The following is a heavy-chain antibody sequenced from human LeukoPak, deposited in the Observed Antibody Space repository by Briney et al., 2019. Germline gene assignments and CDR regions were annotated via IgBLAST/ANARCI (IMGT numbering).Heavy chain of an antibody. CDR2: IYYGGTT. Sequence: SETLSLTCSVSGDSIATSTYYWGWIRQPPGKGLEWIGSIYYGGTTYYNPSLKSRVTMSVDTSKNQFSLRLSSVTAADTAVYYCARPEIAVAGTFGIWGQGTLITVSS. D-gene: IGHD6-19*01. CDR1: GDSIATSTYY. V-gene: IGHV4-39*07. J-gene: IGHJ4*02. CDR3: ARPEIAVAGTFGI.